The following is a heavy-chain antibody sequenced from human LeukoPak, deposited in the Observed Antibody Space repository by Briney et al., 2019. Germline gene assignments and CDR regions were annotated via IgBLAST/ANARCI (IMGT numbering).Heavy chain of an antibody. CDR3: ARDRQIAY. CDR1: VFTFSNYW. V-gene: IGHV3-7*01. J-gene: IGHJ4*02. CDR2: IKQDGSEK. Sequence: PGGSLRLSCAASVFTFSNYWLTWVRQAPGQGLEWVANIKQDGSEKHYVDSVKGRFTISRDNAKNSLYLQMNSLRAEDTAVYYCARDRQIAYWGQGTPVTVSS.